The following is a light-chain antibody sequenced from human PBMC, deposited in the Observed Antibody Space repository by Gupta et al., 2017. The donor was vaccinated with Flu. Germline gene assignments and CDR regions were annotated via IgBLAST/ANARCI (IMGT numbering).Light chain of an antibody. Sequence: SYELTQPSSVSVSPGQTARIPCSGDILAKRYVRWFQQKPGQAPVLVVYKDSERPSGIPERFSGSSSGTTVTLTISGAQVEDEADYYCYSAADNNGVFGGGTKLTVL. CDR3: YSAADNNGV. V-gene: IGLV3-27*01. CDR2: KDS. J-gene: IGLJ2*01. CDR1: ILAKRY.